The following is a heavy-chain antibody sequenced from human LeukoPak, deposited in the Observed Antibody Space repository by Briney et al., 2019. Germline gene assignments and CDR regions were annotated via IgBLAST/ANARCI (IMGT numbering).Heavy chain of an antibody. D-gene: IGHD5-12*01. Sequence: GGSLRLSCEASGLTFSYHAMTWVRQAPGKGLEWVSGISGSGGTTYYADSVKGRFTISRDNSKSTLYLQMNSLRAEDTAVYYCAKDPENIVATIIDYWGQGTLVTVSS. CDR1: GLTFSYHA. CDR3: AKDPENIVATIIDY. J-gene: IGHJ4*02. CDR2: ISGSGGTT. V-gene: IGHV3-23*01.